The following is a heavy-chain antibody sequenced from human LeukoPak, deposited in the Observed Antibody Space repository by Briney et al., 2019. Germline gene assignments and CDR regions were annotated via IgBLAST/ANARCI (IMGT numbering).Heavy chain of an antibody. Sequence: GGSLRLSCVASGFTFSRHWISWVRQAPGKGLEWVANIKEDGSEKNYVDSVQGRFTISRDNAKNSLYLQMNSLRAEDTAMYYCAKDPSYAVTSWGQGTLVTVSP. V-gene: IGHV3-7*01. J-gene: IGHJ5*02. CDR3: AKDPSYAVTS. CDR1: GFTFSRHW. CDR2: IKEDGSEK. D-gene: IGHD2-8*01.